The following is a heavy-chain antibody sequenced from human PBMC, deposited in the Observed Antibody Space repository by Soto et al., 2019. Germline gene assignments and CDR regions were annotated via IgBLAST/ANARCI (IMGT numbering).Heavy chain of an antibody. CDR2: ISGSNSFT. CDR3: ARGYGLNEY. V-gene: IGHV3-21*01. CDR1: GFTFSSYR. J-gene: IGHJ4*02. D-gene: IGHD1-1*01. Sequence: PGGSLRLSCAASGFTFSSYRMNWVRQAPGKGLEWVSSISGSNSFTYYADSVKGRFTVFRDNAKNSLFLQMNSLRAEDTAVYYCARGYGLNEYWGQGTLVTVSS.